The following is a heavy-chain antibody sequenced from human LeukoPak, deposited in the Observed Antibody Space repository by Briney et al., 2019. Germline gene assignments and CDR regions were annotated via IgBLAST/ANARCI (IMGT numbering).Heavy chain of an antibody. J-gene: IGHJ4*02. CDR2: IYHSGST. V-gene: IGHV4-38-2*02. CDR3: ARDQGYYDILTGQDAYFDY. D-gene: IGHD3-9*01. CDR1: GYSISSGYY. Sequence: SETLSLTCTVSGYSISSGYYWGWFRQPPGKGLEWIGSIYHSGSTYYNPSLKSRVTISVDTSKNQFSLKLSSVTAADTAVYYCARDQGYYDILTGQDAYFDYWGQGTLITVSS.